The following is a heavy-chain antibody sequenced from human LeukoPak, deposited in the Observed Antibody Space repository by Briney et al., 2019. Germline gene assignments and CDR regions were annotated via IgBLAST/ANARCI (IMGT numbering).Heavy chain of an antibody. CDR2: IYYSGST. CDR1: GGSISSGGYS. CDR3: ARHQRSYYYGSGSPGVGLLDV. J-gene: IGHJ6*04. D-gene: IGHD3-10*01. Sequence: SETLSLTCAVSGGSISSGGYSWSWIRQPPGKGLEWIGYIYYSGSTSYNPSLKRRVTISVDTSKNQFSLKLSSVTAADTAVYYCARHQRSYYYGSGSPGVGLLDVWGKGTTVTISS. V-gene: IGHV4-30-4*07.